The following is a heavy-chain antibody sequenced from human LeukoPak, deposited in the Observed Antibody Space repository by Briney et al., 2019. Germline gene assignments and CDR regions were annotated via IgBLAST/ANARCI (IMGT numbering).Heavy chain of an antibody. V-gene: IGHV3-30-3*01. CDR3: ARDLAVAGTFDY. CDR1: GFTFSSYA. J-gene: IGHJ4*02. CDR2: ISYDGSNK. D-gene: IGHD6-19*01. Sequence: GGSLRLSCAASGFTFSSYAMHWGRQAPGEGQEWVYVISYDGSNKYYAASVKARFTIYRYNSKNPLYLQMNSLRAKDTAVYYCARDLAVAGTFDYWGQGTLVTVSS.